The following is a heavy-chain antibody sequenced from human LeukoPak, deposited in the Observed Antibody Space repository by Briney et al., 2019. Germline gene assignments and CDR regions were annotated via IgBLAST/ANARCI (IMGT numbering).Heavy chain of an antibody. V-gene: IGHV4-39*01. CDR3: ARHNYGSGSYYNVGWFDP. CDR2: IYYSGST. Sequence: PSETLSLTCTVSGGSISSSSYYWGWIRQPPGKGLEWIGSIYYSGSTYYNPSLKSRVTISVDTSKNQFSLKLSSVTAADTAVYYCARHNYGSGSYYNVGWFDPWGQGTLVTVSS. D-gene: IGHD3-10*01. J-gene: IGHJ5*02. CDR1: GGSISSSSYY.